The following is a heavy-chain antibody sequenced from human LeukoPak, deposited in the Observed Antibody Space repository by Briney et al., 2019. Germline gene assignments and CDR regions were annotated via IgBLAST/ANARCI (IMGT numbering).Heavy chain of an antibody. CDR3: ARGGPFPSSSSSREYYLDY. D-gene: IGHD6-6*01. J-gene: IGHJ4*02. V-gene: IGHV1-18*01. CDR1: GYGFINSG. Sequence: ASVKVSCKASGYGFINSGISWVRQAPGQGLEWMGWRSIYNGNTDYKLQGRVTMTTDTSTNTAYMEVRSLRSDDTAVYYCARGGPFPSSSSSREYYLDYWGQGTLVTVSS. CDR2: RSIYNGNT.